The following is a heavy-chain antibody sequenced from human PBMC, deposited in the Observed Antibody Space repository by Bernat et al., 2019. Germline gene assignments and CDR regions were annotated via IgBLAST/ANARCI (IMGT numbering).Heavy chain of an antibody. CDR3: ASGGTDYGDPLNY. V-gene: IGHV4-59*01. Sequence: QVQLQESGPGLAKPSETLSLTCTVSGGSISSYYWTWIRQPPGKGLEWIGYIYYSGSTNYNPSLKSRVTISVDTSKNQFSLKLSSVTAADTAVYYCASGGTDYGDPLNYWGQGTLVTVSS. D-gene: IGHD4-17*01. J-gene: IGHJ4*02. CDR1: GGSISSYY. CDR2: IYYSGST.